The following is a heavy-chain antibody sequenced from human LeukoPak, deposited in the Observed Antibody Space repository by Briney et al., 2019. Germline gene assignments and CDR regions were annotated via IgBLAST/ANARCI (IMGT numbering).Heavy chain of an antibody. D-gene: IGHD2-15*01. CDR2: IRNDGSIK. J-gene: IGHJ4*02. V-gene: IGHV3-30*02. CDR1: RFTFSTYG. Sequence: GGSLRLSCAASRFTFSTYGMHWVRQAPGKGLDWVAFIRNDGSIKYYADSVKGRFTISRDNSENTLYLQMNSLRPEDTAMYHCAKVFCSGGSCYPHTFDYWGQGILVTVSS. CDR3: AKVFCSGGSCYPHTFDY.